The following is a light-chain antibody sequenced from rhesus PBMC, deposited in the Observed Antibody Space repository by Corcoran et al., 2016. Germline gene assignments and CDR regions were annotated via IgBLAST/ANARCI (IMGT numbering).Light chain of an antibody. CDR3: QHNYGTPLT. Sequence: DIQMTQSPSSLSASVGDRVTITCRTSENVNNYLNWYQQKPGKAPKLLIYKASTLQSGVPSRFSGRGSGTDYTFTISSLQSEDVATYYCQHNYGTPLTCGGGTKVEIK. J-gene: IGKJ4*01. CDR2: KAS. V-gene: IGKV1-74*01. CDR1: ENVNNY.